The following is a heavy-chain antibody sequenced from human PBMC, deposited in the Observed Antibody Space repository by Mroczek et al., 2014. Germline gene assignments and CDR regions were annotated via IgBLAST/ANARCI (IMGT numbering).Heavy chain of an antibody. J-gene: IGHJ4*02. CDR1: GGSISSYY. CDR3: ARYLRTLHGSFDY. CDR2: IYYSGST. V-gene: IGHV4-59*01. D-gene: IGHD1-7*01. Sequence: QVQLQQWGPGLVKPSETLSLTCTVSGGSISSYYWSWIRQPPGKGLEWIGYIYYSGSTNYNPSLKSRVTISVDTSKNQFSLKLSSVTAADTAVYYCARYLRTLHGSFDYWGQGTLVTVSS.